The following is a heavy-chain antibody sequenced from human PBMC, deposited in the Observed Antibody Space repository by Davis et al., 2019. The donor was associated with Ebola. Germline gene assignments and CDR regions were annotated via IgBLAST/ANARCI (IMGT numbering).Heavy chain of an antibody. CDR2: INHSGST. J-gene: IGHJ4*02. Sequence: GSLRLSCAVYGGSFSGYYWSWIRQPPGKGLEWIGEINHSGSTNYNPSLKSRVTISVDTSKNQFSLKLSSVTAADTAVYYCARASYGGNSGLRYWGQGTLVTVSP. D-gene: IGHD4-23*01. CDR3: ARASYGGNSGLRY. V-gene: IGHV4-34*01. CDR1: GGSFSGYY.